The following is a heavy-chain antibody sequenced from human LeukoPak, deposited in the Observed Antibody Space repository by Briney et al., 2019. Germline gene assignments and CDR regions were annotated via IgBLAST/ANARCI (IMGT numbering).Heavy chain of an antibody. Sequence: SETLSLTCTVSGGSISSSSYYWCWLRQPPGKGLEWIGSIYYSGSTYYNPSLKSRVTVSVDTSKNQFSLKLTSVTAADTAVYYCARLSRTNYGYFDNWGQGTLATVSS. J-gene: IGHJ4*02. V-gene: IGHV4-39*01. CDR1: GGSISSSSYY. CDR2: IYYSGST. D-gene: IGHD4-17*01. CDR3: ARLSRTNYGYFDN.